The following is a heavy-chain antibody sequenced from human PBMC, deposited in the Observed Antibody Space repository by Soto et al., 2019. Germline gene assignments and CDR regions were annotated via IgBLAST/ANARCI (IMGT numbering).Heavy chain of an antibody. CDR3: ARDMCPRYNGIHV. CDR2: ISYDGSNK. CDR1: GFPFSSYA. J-gene: IGHJ6*02. Sequence: QVQLVESGGGVVQPGRSLRLSCAASGFPFSSYAMHWVRQAPGKGLEWVAVISYDGSNKYYADSVKGRFTISRYNSKDTRYRQMNSLSTEDTEVYYCARDMCPRYNGIHVWGQASKITVSS. V-gene: IGHV3-30-3*01. D-gene: IGHD3-10*02.